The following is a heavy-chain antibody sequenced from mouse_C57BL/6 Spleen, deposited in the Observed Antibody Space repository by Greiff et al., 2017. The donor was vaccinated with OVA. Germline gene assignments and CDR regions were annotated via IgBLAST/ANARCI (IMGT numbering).Heavy chain of an antibody. CDR3: ARMVTTVVARGYFDV. D-gene: IGHD1-1*01. J-gene: IGHJ1*03. CDR1: GFSLSTFGMG. Sequence: QVTLKESGPGILQPSQTLSLTCSFSGFSLSTFGMGVGWLRQPSGKGLEWLAHIWWDDDKYYNPALKSRLTISKDTSKHHVFRKIANVDTADTATYYCARMVTTVVARGYFDVWGTGTTVTVSS. V-gene: IGHV8-8*01. CDR2: IWWDDDK.